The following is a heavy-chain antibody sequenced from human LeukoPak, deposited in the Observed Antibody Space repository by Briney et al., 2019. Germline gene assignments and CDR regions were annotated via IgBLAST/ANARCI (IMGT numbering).Heavy chain of an antibody. V-gene: IGHV4-59*01. CDR1: GASISSYY. CDR3: ARVFWGQIRAFDF. J-gene: IGHJ3*01. CDR2: IYYSGTT. Sequence: PSETLSLTCTDSGASISSYYWSWIRQPPGKGLEWIGYIYYSGTTNYNPSLKSRVTISIDTSKNQFSLNLNSVTAADTAVYYCARVFWGQIRAFDFWGQGTMVTVSS. D-gene: IGHD3-16*01.